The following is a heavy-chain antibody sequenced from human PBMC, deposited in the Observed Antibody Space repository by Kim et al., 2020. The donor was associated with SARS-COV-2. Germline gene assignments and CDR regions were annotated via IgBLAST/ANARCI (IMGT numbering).Heavy chain of an antibody. CDR2: ISSSGSTI. Sequence: GGSLRLSCAASGFTFSDYYMSWIRQAPGKGLEWVSYISSSGSTIYYADSVKGRFTISRDNAKNSLYLQMNSLRAEDTAVYYCARVNYGDYPREGYYYGMDVWGQGTTVTVSS. CDR3: ARVNYGDYPREGYYYGMDV. D-gene: IGHD4-17*01. J-gene: IGHJ6*02. V-gene: IGHV3-11*01. CDR1: GFTFSDYY.